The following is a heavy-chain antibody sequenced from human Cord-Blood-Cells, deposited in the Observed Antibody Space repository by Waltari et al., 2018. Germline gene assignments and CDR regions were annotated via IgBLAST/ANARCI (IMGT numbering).Heavy chain of an antibody. Sequence: QVQLVQSGAEVKKPGASVKVSCKASGYTFTGYYMHWVRQAPGQGLEWMGWINPNSGGTNYAQKFQGRVTMTRDTSISTAYMELSRLRSDDTAVYYCAREYSSSWYGEYFQHWGQGTLVTVSS. CDR1: GYTFTGYY. D-gene: IGHD6-13*01. CDR3: AREYSSSWYGEYFQH. J-gene: IGHJ1*01. CDR2: INPNSGGT. V-gene: IGHV1-2*02.